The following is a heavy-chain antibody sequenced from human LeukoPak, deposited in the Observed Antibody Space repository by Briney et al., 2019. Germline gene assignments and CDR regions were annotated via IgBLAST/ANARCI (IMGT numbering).Heavy chain of an antibody. V-gene: IGHV4-39*07. CDR2: IYYSGST. CDR1: GGFITSSNSH. D-gene: IGHD1-14*01. J-gene: IGHJ4*02. Sequence: SQTLSLTCTVSGGFITSSNSHWGWIRQPPGKGLEWVGTIYYSGSTYYKSSLKSRVTISVDTSKNQFSLKLSSVTAADTAVYYCARLTARATARDTGFDYWGQGTLVTVSS. CDR3: ARLTARATARDTGFDY.